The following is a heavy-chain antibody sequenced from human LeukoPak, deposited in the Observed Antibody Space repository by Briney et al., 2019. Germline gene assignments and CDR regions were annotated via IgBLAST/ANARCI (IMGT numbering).Heavy chain of an antibody. CDR3: ARDTRIAAAGSLPYYYYYGMDV. Sequence: GGSLRLSCAASGFTFSSYGMHWVRQAPGKGLEWVAVIWHDGSNKYYADSVKGRFTISRDNSKNTLYLQMNSLRAEDTAVYYCARDTRIAAAGSLPYYYYYGMDVRGQGTTVTVSS. CDR2: IWHDGSNK. J-gene: IGHJ6*02. D-gene: IGHD6-13*01. V-gene: IGHV3-33*01. CDR1: GFTFSSYG.